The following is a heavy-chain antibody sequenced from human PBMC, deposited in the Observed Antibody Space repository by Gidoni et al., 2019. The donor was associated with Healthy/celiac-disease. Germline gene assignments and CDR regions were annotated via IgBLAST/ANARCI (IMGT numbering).Heavy chain of an antibody. CDR1: GFSLSNARMG. V-gene: IGHV2-26*01. J-gene: IGHJ3*02. CDR2: LFSNDEK. CDR3: ARNTTTVTTRAFEI. D-gene: IGHD4-17*01. Sequence: QVTLKESVPVLLKPTETLTLTCTVSGFSLSNARMGVSWIRQPPGKALEWLAHLFSNDEKSYSTSLKSRLTISKDTSKSQVVLTMTNMDPVDTATYYCARNTTTVTTRAFEIWGQGTMVTVSS.